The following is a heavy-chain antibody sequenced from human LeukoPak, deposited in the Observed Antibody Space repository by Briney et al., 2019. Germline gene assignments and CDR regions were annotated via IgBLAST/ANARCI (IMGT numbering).Heavy chain of an antibody. CDR1: GFTFSSYW. CDR2: INTDGSST. V-gene: IGHV3-74*01. Sequence: TGGSLRLSCAASGFTFSSYWMHWVRQAPGKGLVWVSRINTDGSSTNYADSVKGRFTISRDNSKNTLYLQMNSLRAEDTAVYYCARGPSGYHNTGGQGTLVTVSS. CDR3: ARGPSGYHNT. D-gene: IGHD5-12*01. J-gene: IGHJ4*02.